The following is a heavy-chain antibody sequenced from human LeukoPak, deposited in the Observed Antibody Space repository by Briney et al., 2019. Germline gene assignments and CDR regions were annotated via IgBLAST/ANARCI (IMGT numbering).Heavy chain of an antibody. CDR3: ARQCTNSSFYYYYYGMDV. D-gene: IGHD2-2*01. Sequence: GESLKISCRGSGYSFTSCWIGWVRQMPGRGLDWMGIIYPGDSDTRYSPSFQGQVTISADKSISTAYLQWISLKASDTAMYYCARQCTNSSFYYYYYGMDVWGQGTTVTVS. CDR2: IYPGDSDT. CDR1: GYSFTSCW. V-gene: IGHV5-51*01. J-gene: IGHJ6*02.